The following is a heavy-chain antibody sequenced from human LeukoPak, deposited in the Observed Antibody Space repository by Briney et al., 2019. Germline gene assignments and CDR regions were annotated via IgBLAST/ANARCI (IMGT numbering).Heavy chain of an antibody. D-gene: IGHD5-24*01. CDR2: IYYSGST. Sequence: PSETLSLTCTVSVGSISSYYWSWIRQPPGKGLEWIGYIYYSGSTTYNPSLKSRATISVDTSKNQFSLKLSSVTAAETDVYYCARGGELRWLQLDYWGQGTLVTVSS. J-gene: IGHJ4*02. CDR1: VGSISSYY. V-gene: IGHV4-59*01. CDR3: ARGGELRWLQLDY.